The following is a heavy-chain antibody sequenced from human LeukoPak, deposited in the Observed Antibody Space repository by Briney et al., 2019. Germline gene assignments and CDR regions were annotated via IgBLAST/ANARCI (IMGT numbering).Heavy chain of an antibody. Sequence: SETLSLTCTVSGGSISSGGYYWSWIRRHPGKGLEWIGYIYYSGGTYYNPSLKSRVTISVDTSKNQFSLKLSSVTAADTGVYYCARDTPYEAFDIWGQGTMVTVSS. CDR3: ARDTPYEAFDI. J-gene: IGHJ3*02. D-gene: IGHD3-3*01. V-gene: IGHV4-31*03. CDR1: GGSISSGGYY. CDR2: IYYSGGT.